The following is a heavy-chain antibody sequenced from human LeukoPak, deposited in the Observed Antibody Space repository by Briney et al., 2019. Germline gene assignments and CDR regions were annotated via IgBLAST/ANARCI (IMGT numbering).Heavy chain of an antibody. CDR3: ARAVNWFEL. Sequence: PSETLSLTCTVSGGSICSFYWSWIWQTPGEGLEWISYIYYSGSTNYNPSLKSRVTISVDTSKNQFSLKLRSVTAADTAVYYCARAVNWFELWGQGTLVTVSS. CDR2: IYYSGST. CDR1: GGSICSFY. V-gene: IGHV4-59*01. J-gene: IGHJ5*02.